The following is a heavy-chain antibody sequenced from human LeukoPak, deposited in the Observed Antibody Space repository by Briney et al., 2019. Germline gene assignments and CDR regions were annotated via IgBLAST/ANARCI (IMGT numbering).Heavy chain of an antibody. CDR2: ISPYNGNT. D-gene: IGHD6-13*01. J-gene: IGHJ6*03. Sequence: ASVKVSCKASGYIFTSYGISWVRQAPGQGLEWMGWISPYNGNTNYAQKLQGRVTMTTDTSTSTTYMELKSLRSDDTAVYYCARDQYSSSWYSHFYYYMDVWGKGTTVTVSS. CDR3: ARDQYSSSWYSHFYYYMDV. CDR1: GYIFTSYG. V-gene: IGHV1-18*01.